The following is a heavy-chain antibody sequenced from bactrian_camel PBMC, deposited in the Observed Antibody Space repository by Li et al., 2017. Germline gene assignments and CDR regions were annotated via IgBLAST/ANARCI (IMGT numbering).Heavy chain of an antibody. CDR2: IASDGRT. Sequence: ESGGGSVQPGGSLTLSCATSKRTLDWSCIGWVRQPPGKEREGVATIASDGRTTYADSVKGRLTISRDNAKNTLYLQMDSLKTEDTATYYCARGYSGTPPLGQGTQVTVS. J-gene: IGHJ4*01. CDR1: KRTLDWSC. V-gene: IGHV3S67*01. D-gene: IGHD2*01.